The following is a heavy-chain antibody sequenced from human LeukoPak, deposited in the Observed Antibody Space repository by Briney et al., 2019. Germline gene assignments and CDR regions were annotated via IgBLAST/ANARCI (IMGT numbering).Heavy chain of an antibody. J-gene: IGHJ5*02. CDR2: INHSGST. Sequence: SETLSLTCAVYGGSLSGYYWSWIRQPPGKGLEWIGEINHSGSTNYNPSLKSRVTISVDTSKNQFSLKLSSVTAADTAVYYCARDKAITIFPTNNWFDPWGQGTLVTVSS. D-gene: IGHD3-9*01. V-gene: IGHV4-34*01. CDR1: GGSLSGYY. CDR3: ARDKAITIFPTNNWFDP.